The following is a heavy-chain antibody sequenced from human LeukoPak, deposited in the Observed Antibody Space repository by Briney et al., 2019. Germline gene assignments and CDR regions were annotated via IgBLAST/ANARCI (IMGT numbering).Heavy chain of an antibody. D-gene: IGHD1-26*01. CDR1: GFTFSSYS. J-gene: IGHJ6*03. Sequence: GGSLRLSCAASGFTFSSYSMNWVRQAPGKGLEWVSSISSSPSYIYYADSVKGRFTISRDNAKNSLYLQMNSLRAEDTAVYYCARVSPAGVGANMDVWGKGTAVTFSS. CDR3: ARVSPAGVGANMDV. V-gene: IGHV3-21*01. CDR2: ISSSPSYI.